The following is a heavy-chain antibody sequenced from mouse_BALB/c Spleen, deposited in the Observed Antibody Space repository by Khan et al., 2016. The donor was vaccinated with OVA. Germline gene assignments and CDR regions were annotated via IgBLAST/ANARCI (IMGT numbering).Heavy chain of an antibody. CDR3: ARGDYGSTYVFDY. V-gene: IGHV1S132*01. D-gene: IGHD1-1*01. J-gene: IGHJ3*01. CDR1: GYIFTSYW. CDR2: IYPGTGST. Sequence: QVQLQQSGADLVRPGASVRLSCKTPGYIFTSYWIHWVKQRSGQGLDWIARIYPGTGSTYYNENFKGKATLTADKSSSTAYMQLSSLKSEDSAVYFSARGDYGSTYVFDYWGQGTLVTVSA.